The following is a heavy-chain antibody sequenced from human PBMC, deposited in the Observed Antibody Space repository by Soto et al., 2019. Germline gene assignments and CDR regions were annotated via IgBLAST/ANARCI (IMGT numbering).Heavy chain of an antibody. CDR2: IKQDGSET. CDR3: TSDRSGGPIVVPWFDP. J-gene: IGHJ5*02. V-gene: IGHV3-7*01. D-gene: IGHD2-15*01. Sequence: GGSLRLSCAASGFTFSNYWMIWVRQAPGKGLEWVANIKQDGSETYYVDPVKGRFTISRDNAKKSLYLQMNSLRAEDTAVYYCTSDRSGGPIVVPWFDPWGQGTLVTVSS. CDR1: GFTFSNYW.